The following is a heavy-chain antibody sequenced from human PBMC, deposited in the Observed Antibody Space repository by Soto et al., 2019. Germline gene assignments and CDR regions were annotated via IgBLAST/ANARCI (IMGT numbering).Heavy chain of an antibody. D-gene: IGHD6-6*01. CDR1: GYTLTEVS. CDR3: ATGPGSSSENWFDP. Sequence: QVQLVQSGAEVKKPGASVKVSCKVSGYTLTEVSMHWVRQAPGKGLEWMGGFDPEDGETIYAQKFQGRVTMTEDTSTDTAYMELSILRSEDTAVYDCATGPGSSSENWFDPWGQGTLVTVSS. V-gene: IGHV1-24*01. J-gene: IGHJ5*02. CDR2: FDPEDGET.